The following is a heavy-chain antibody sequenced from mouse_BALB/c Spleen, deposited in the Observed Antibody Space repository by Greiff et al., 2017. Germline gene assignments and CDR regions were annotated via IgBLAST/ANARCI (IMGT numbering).Heavy chain of an antibody. CDR2: IDPETGGT. CDR3: TRKLLRDFYYFDY. J-gene: IGHJ2*01. CDR1: GYTFTDYE. Sequence: QVQLKESGAELVRPGASVTLSCKASGYTFTDYEMHWVKQTPVHGLEWIGAIDPETGGTAYNQKFKGKATLTADKSSSTAYMELRSLTSEDSAVYYCTRKLLRDFYYFDYWGQGTTLTVSS. V-gene: IGHV1-15*01. D-gene: IGHD1-1*01.